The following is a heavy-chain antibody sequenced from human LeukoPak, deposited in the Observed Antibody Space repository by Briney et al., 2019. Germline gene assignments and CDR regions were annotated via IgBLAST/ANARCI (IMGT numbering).Heavy chain of an antibody. CDR3: ARGPYRSNWYVDY. CDR1: GFTLSSYE. CDR2: ISRTGNSI. Sequence: PGGSLRLSCAASGFTLSSYEMNWVRLAPGKGLEWISYISRTGNSIYYADSVKGRFTISGDSAKNSLYLQMNSLRAEDTAVYYCARGPYRSNWYVDYWRQGTLVTVAS. J-gene: IGHJ4*02. V-gene: IGHV3-48*03. D-gene: IGHD6-13*01.